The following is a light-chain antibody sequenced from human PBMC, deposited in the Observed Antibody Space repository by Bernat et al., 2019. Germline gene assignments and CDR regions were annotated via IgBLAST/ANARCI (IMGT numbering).Light chain of an antibody. V-gene: IGLV2-14*03. CDR3: NSYTTTGTLV. J-gene: IGLJ2*01. CDR2: DVT. Sequence: QSALTQPASVSGSPGQSITISCTGTSSDLGAYNYVSWYQQHPGKAPKLMIYDVTYRPSGVSIRFSGSKSGNTASLIISGLQAEDEADYYCNSYTTTGTLVFGGGTKLTVL. CDR1: SSDLGAYNY.